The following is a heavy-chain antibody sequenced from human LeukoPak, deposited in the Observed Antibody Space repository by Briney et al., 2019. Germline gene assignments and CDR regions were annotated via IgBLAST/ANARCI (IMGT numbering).Heavy chain of an antibody. CDR3: AKGPSSSWSFDY. CDR1: GFTFDDYA. D-gene: IGHD6-13*01. J-gene: IGHJ4*02. CDR2: ISWNSGSI. Sequence: GGSLRLSCAASGFTFDDYAMHWVRQAPGKGLEWVSGISWNSGSIGYADSVKGRFTISRDNAKNSLYLRMNSLRAEDTALYYCAKGPSSSWSFDYWGQGTLVTVSS. V-gene: IGHV3-9*01.